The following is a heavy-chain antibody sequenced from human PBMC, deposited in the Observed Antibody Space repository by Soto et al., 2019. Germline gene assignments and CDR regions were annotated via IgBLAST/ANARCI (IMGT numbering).Heavy chain of an antibody. D-gene: IGHD6-6*01. V-gene: IGHV1-18*01. Sequence: ASVKVSCKASGYTFTSYCISWVRQAPGQGLEWMGWISAYNGNTNYAQKLQGRVTMTTDTSTSTAYMELRSLRSDDTAVYYCARGSYSSSSYYYYYYGMDVWGQGTTVTVSS. CDR3: ARGSYSSSSYYYYYYGMDV. CDR1: GYTFTSYC. CDR2: ISAYNGNT. J-gene: IGHJ6*02.